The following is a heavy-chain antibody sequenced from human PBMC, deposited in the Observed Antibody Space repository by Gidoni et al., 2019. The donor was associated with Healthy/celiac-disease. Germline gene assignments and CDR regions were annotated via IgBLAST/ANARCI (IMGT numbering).Heavy chain of an antibody. CDR3: TTVLIRYYDSSGYENKIDY. J-gene: IGHJ4*02. V-gene: IGHV3-15*01. CDR2: IKSKTDGGTT. Sequence: EVQLVESGGGLVKPGGSLRLSCAASGFTFSNAWMSWVRQAPGKGLEWVGRIKSKTDGGTTDYAAPVKGRFTISRDDSKNTLYLQMNSLKTEDTAVYYCTTVLIRYYDSSGYENKIDYWGQGTLVTVSS. CDR1: GFTFSNAW. D-gene: IGHD3-22*01.